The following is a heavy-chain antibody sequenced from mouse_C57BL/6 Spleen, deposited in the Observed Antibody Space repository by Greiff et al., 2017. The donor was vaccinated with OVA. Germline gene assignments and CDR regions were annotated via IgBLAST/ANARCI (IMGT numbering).Heavy chain of an antibody. Sequence: QVQLQQSGAELVKPGASVKMSCKASGYTFTSYWITWVKQRPGQGLEWIGDIYPGSGSTNYNEKFKSKATLTVDTSSSTAYMQLSSLTSEDSAVYCCARSGNYPAWFAYWGQGTLVTVSA. CDR3: ARSGNYPAWFAY. V-gene: IGHV1-55*01. D-gene: IGHD2-1*01. CDR1: GYTFTSYW. J-gene: IGHJ3*01. CDR2: IYPGSGST.